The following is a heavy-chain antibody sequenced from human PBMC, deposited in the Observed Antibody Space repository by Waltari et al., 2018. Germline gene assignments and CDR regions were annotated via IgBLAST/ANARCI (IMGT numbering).Heavy chain of an antibody. CDR3: AKPARGVIEDWFDS. V-gene: IGHV3-23*01. CDR2: VIGTGGLK. D-gene: IGHD3-10*01. Sequence: EVQLLQSGGGLVQPGGSLKLSCVASGFTFSSFAMGWVRQAPGKGLECVSGVIGTGGLKYYADSVKGRFTISRDNAKNTVYLEISSLRADDTAVYYCAKPARGVIEDWFDSWGQGSLVSVSS. CDR1: GFTFSSFA. J-gene: IGHJ5*01.